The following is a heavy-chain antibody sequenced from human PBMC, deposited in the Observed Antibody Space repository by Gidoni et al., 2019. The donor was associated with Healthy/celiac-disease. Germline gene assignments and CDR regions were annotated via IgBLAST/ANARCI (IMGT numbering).Heavy chain of an antibody. Sequence: QVQLVESGGGLVKPGGSLRLSCAASGLPFSDYYMSWIRQAPGKGLEWVSYISSSGSTIYYADSVKGRFTISRDNAKNSLYLQMNSLRAEDTAVYYCAYQNQLLQPNEYFQHWGQGTLVTVSS. CDR3: AYQNQLLQPNEYFQH. CDR2: ISSSGSTI. J-gene: IGHJ1*01. D-gene: IGHD2-2*01. V-gene: IGHV3-11*01. CDR1: GLPFSDYY.